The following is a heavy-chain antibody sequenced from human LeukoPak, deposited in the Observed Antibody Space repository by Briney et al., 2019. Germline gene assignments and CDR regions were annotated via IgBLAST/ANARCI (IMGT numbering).Heavy chain of an antibody. CDR2: IIPIFGTA. CDR3: ARDSRRDYYDSSGPYGAFDY. D-gene: IGHD3-22*01. J-gene: IGHJ4*02. V-gene: IGHV1-69*05. Sequence: SVKVSCKASGGTFSSYAISWVRQAPGQGLEWMGRIIPIFGTANYAQKFQGRVTITTDESTSTAYMELSSLRSEDMAVYYCARDSRRDYYDSSGPYGAFDYWGQGTLVTVSS. CDR1: GGTFSSYA.